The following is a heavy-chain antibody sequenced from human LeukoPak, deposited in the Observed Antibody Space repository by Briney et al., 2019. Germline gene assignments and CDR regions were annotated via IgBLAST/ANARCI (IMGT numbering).Heavy chain of an antibody. D-gene: IGHD2-15*01. CDR1: GYTFTSYG. CDR2: ISGYTGDT. V-gene: IGHV1-18*01. Sequence: ASVKVSCKASGYTFTSYGISWVRQAPGQGLECMGWISGYTGDTKYAQILQGRFTVTTDTSTSTAYMELRSLTYDDTAVYYCARAGYCGDGGCRGGSAFDVWGRGTMVTVSS. CDR3: ARAGYCGDGGCRGGSAFDV. J-gene: IGHJ3*01.